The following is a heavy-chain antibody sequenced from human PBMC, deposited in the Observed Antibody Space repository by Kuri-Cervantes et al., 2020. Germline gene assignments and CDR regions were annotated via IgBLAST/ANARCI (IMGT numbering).Heavy chain of an antibody. CDR1: GFSLSTRGMS. D-gene: IGHD3-22*01. J-gene: IGHJ4*02. CDR2: IDWDDDK. V-gene: IGHV2-70*12. Sequence: SGPTLVKPTQTLTLTCTFSGFSLSTRGMSVSWIRQPPGKALEWLARIDWDDDKYYSTSLQTRLTISKDTSKNQVVLTMTNMDPVDTATYYCAHIGDDSSGYYPSYWGQGTLVTVSS. CDR3: AHIGDDSSGYYPSY.